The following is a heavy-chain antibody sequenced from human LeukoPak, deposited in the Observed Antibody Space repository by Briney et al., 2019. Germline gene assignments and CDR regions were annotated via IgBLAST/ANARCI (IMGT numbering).Heavy chain of an antibody. V-gene: IGHV4-61*02. D-gene: IGHD3-10*01. J-gene: IGHJ4*02. CDR3: ARGAFGELYRY. CDR2: IYTSGST. Sequence: ASETLSLTCTVSGGSISSGSYYWSWIRQPAGKGLEWIGRIYTSGSTNYNPSLKSRVTISVDTSKNQFSLKLSSVTAADTAVYYCARGAFGELYRYWGQGTLVTVSS. CDR1: GGSISSGSYY.